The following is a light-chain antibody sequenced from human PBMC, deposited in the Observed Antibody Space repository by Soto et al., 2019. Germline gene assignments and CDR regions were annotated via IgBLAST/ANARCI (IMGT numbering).Light chain of an antibody. Sequence: EIVLTQSPGTLSLSPGERATLSCRASQSVSNYLAWYQQKPGQAPRLLIYDASNRATGIPARFSGSGSRTDFSLTISRLEAEDFAVYYCQQYGSSPRTFGQGTKVDIK. J-gene: IGKJ1*01. V-gene: IGKV3-20*01. CDR2: DAS. CDR1: QSVSNY. CDR3: QQYGSSPRT.